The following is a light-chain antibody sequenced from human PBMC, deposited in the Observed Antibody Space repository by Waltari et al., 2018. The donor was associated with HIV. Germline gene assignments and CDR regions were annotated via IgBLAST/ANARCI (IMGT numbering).Light chain of an antibody. CDR2: TAS. CDR3: QQYSSWPLT. J-gene: IGKJ4*01. CDR1: QNIGNN. V-gene: IGKV3-15*01. Sequence: VLTQSPATLSVSPGEGATLSCRASQNIGNNLAWFQQKLGQAPRVLMYTASVRATGIPARFTGGGSGTDFTHTISSLQPEDVAIYYCQQYSSWPLTFGGGTKVEI.